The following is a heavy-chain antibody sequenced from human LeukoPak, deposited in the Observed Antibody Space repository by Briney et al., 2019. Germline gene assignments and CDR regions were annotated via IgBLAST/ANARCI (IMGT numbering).Heavy chain of an antibody. Sequence: SETLSLTCTVSGDSISSGNYYWTWIRQPAGKGLEWIGRIYTSGSTNYNPSLKSRVTISVDTSKSQFSLKLSSVTAADTAVYYCARGRRGWNYGSYFDYWGQGTLVTVSS. CDR3: ARGRRGWNYGSYFDY. CDR2: IYTSGST. CDR1: GDSISSGNYY. D-gene: IGHD1-7*01. V-gene: IGHV4-61*02. J-gene: IGHJ4*02.